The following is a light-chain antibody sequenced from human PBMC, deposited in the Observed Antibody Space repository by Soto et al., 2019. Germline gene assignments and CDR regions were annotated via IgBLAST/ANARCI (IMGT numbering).Light chain of an antibody. CDR1: QTISSW. V-gene: IGKV1-5*03. Sequence: IQLTQSTSSLSASVGDRVTITCRASQTISSWLAWYQQKPGKAPKLLIYKASTLKSGVPSRFSGSGSGTEFTLTISSLQPDDFATYYCQHYNSYSEAFGQGTKV. J-gene: IGKJ1*01. CDR2: KAS. CDR3: QHYNSYSEA.